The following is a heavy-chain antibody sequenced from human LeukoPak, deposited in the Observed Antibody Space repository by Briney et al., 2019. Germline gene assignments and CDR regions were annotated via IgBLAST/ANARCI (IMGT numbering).Heavy chain of an antibody. CDR2: ISDSGRST. CDR3: TKAGSGSCSSGLDR. J-gene: IGHJ5*02. V-gene: IGHV3-23*01. D-gene: IGHD2-15*01. Sequence: PGGSLTLSCGACGFTLSNYVMTWVRQAPGKGLEWVSCISDSGRSTFYSGSVKGRFTISRDDSEETLYLQMNSLRAEDTAVYYCTKAGSGSCSSGLDRWGQGTLVSVS. CDR1: GFTLSNYV.